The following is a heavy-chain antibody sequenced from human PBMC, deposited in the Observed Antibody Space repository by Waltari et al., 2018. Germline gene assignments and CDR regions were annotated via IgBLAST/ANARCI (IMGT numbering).Heavy chain of an antibody. CDR1: GGSISSYY. CDR2: IYTSGST. CDR3: ARGAEYYYDSSGYYYAGAFDI. V-gene: IGHV4-4*09. J-gene: IGHJ3*02. D-gene: IGHD3-22*01. Sequence: QVQLQESGPGLVKPSETLSLTCTVSGGSISSYYWSWIRQPPGKGLEWIGYIYTSGSTNYTPSLKSRVTISVDTSKNQFSLKLSSVTAADTAVYYCARGAEYYYDSSGYYYAGAFDIWGQGTMVTVSS.